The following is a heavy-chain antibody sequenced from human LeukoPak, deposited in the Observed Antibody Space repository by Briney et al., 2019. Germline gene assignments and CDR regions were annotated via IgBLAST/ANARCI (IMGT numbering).Heavy chain of an antibody. CDR2: MNPNSGGT. Sequence: GASVKVSCKASGYTFTSYDINWVRQATGQGLEWMGWMNPNSGGTNYAQKFQGRVTMTRDTSISTAYMELSRLRSDDTAVYYCARFVLTGYYVDYWGQGTLVTVSS. V-gene: IGHV1-2*02. J-gene: IGHJ4*02. CDR3: ARFVLTGYYVDY. CDR1: GYTFTSYD. D-gene: IGHD3-9*01.